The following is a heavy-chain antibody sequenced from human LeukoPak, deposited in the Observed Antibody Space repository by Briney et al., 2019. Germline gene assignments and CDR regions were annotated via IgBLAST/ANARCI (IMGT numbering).Heavy chain of an antibody. CDR2: IRSKAYGGTT. V-gene: IGHV3-49*04. D-gene: IGHD3-9*01. CDR1: GFTFGDYA. J-gene: IGHJ4*02. Sequence: GRSLRLSCTASGFTFGDYAMSWVRQAPGKGLEWVGFIRSKAYGGTTEYAASVKGRFTISRDDSKSIAYLQMYSLKTEDTAVYYCTRPSRYYDILTGFGRIDYWGQGTLVTVSS. CDR3: TRPSRYYDILTGFGRIDY.